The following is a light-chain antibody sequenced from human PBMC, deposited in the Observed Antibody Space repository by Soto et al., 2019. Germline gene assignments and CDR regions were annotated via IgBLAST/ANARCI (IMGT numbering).Light chain of an antibody. CDR2: EVS. Sequence: QSVLTQPASVSGSPGQSITISCTGTSSDVGGYNYFSWYQQHPGKAPKLMLYEVSNRPSGISNRFSGSKSGNTASLTISGLQAEDEADYYCSSYTSSSTLCVLGTGTKVTVL. J-gene: IGLJ1*01. CDR3: SSYTSSSTLCV. V-gene: IGLV2-14*01. CDR1: SSDVGGYNY.